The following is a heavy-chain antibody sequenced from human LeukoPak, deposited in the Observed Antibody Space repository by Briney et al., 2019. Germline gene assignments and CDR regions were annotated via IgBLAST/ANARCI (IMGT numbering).Heavy chain of an antibody. CDR2: IIPIFGTA. CDR1: GGTLSSYA. D-gene: IGHD2-15*01. V-gene: IGHV1-69*05. CDR3: AMSRYCSGGSCDYFDY. J-gene: IGHJ4*02. Sequence: ASVKVSCKASGGTLSSYAISWVRQAPGQGLEWMGGIIPIFGTANYAQKFQGRVTITTDESTSTAYMELSSLRSEDTAVYYCAMSRYCSGGSCDYFDYWGQGTLVTVSS.